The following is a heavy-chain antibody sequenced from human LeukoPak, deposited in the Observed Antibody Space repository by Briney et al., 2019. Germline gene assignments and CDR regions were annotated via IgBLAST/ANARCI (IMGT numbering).Heavy chain of an antibody. J-gene: IGHJ6*02. Sequence: GGSLRLSCAASGFTFSSYAMHWVRQAPGKGLEWVAVISYDGSNKYYADSVKGRFTISRDNSKNTLYLQMNSLRAGDTAVYYCARDRKYYDSSGYYLYYYYYGMDVWGQGTTVTVSS. D-gene: IGHD3-22*01. V-gene: IGHV3-30*04. CDR1: GFTFSSYA. CDR2: ISYDGSNK. CDR3: ARDRKYYDSSGYYLYYYYYGMDV.